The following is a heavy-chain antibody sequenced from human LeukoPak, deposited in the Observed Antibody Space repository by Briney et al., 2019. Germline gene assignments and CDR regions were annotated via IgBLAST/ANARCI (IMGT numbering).Heavy chain of an antibody. CDR2: ISYDGSNK. Sequence: PGGSLRLSCAASGFTFSSYAMHWVRLAPGKGLEWVAVISYDGSNKYYADSVKGRFTISRDNSKNTLYLQMNSLRAEDTAVYYCARDRADNGYYYYMDVWGKGTTVTVSS. CDR1: GFTFSSYA. V-gene: IGHV3-30-3*01. CDR3: ARDRADNGYYYYMDV. D-gene: IGHD1-1*01. J-gene: IGHJ6*03.